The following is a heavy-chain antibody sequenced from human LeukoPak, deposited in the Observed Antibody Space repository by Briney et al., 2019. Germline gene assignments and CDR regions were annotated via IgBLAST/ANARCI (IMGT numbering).Heavy chain of an antibody. V-gene: IGHV1-18*01. Sequence: ASVKVSCKASGYTFTSYGISWVRQAPGQGLEWMGWISAYNGNTNYAQKLQGRVTMTTDTSTSTAYMELRSLRSDDTAVYYCARDLIEWELLRGQPHYEDWFDPWGQGTLVTVSS. CDR1: GYTFTSYG. J-gene: IGHJ5*02. CDR2: ISAYNGNT. CDR3: ARDLIEWELLRGQPHYEDWFDP. D-gene: IGHD1-26*01.